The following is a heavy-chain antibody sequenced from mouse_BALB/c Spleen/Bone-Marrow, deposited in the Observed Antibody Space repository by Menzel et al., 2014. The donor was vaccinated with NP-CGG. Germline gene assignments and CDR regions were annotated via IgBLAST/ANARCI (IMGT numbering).Heavy chain of an antibody. CDR2: IGCSGST. V-gene: IGHV3-8*02. Sequence: VQLQQSGPSLVKPSQTLSLTCSVTGDSITSGYWNWIREFPGNKLEYMGYIGCSGSTYYNPSLKSRISITRDTSKNQYYLQLNSVTTEDTATYYCARYYYGSSYWYFDVWGAGTMVTVSS. D-gene: IGHD1-1*01. CDR3: ARYYYGSSYWYFDV. CDR1: GDSITSGY. J-gene: IGHJ1*01.